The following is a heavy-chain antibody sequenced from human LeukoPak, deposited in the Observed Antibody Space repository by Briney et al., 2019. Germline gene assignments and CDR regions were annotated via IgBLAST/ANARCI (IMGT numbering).Heavy chain of an antibody. J-gene: IGHJ4*02. CDR3: AKDLGRYRNNYFDY. CDR2: ISGSGGGT. V-gene: IGHV3-23*01. Sequence: PGGSLRLSCAASGFTVSINYMSWVRQAPEKGLEWVATISGSGGGTYYADSVKGRFTISRDDSKNTLYLQMNSLRAEDTAVYYCAKDLGRYRNNYFDYWGQGTLVTASS. D-gene: IGHD1-26*01. CDR1: GFTVSINY.